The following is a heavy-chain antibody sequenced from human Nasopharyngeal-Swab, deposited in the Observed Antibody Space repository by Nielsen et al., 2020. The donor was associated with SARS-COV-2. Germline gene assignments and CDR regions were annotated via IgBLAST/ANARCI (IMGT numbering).Heavy chain of an antibody. Sequence: SETLSLTCTVSGGSVSSGSYYWSWIRQPPGKGLEWIGYIYYSGSTNYNPSLKSRVTISVDTSKNQFSLELSSVTAADTAVYYCASSYYYDSSGPEFFDYWGQGTLVTVSS. D-gene: IGHD3-22*01. CDR2: IYYSGST. J-gene: IGHJ4*02. V-gene: IGHV4-61*01. CDR3: ASSYYYDSSGPEFFDY. CDR1: GGSVSSGSYY.